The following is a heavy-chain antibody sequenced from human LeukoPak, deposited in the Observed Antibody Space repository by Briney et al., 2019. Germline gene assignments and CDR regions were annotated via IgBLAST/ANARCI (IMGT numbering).Heavy chain of an antibody. CDR3: ARVGTYQFDY. Sequence: PSQTLSLTCTVSGGSISSGAYYWNWIRQHPGKCLEWIGYIYYSGSSYYNPSLKSRVAISLDTSKNQFSLKLSSVTAADTAVYYCARVGTYQFDYWGQGTLVTVSS. CDR1: GGSISSGAYY. CDR2: IYYSGSS. V-gene: IGHV4-31*03. D-gene: IGHD1-1*01. J-gene: IGHJ4*02.